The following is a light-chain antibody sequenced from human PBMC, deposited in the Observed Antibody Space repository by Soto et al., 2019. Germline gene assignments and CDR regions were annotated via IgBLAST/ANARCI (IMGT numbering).Light chain of an antibody. Sequence: EIVLTHSPGTLSLSPCESATLSARSSQSVISGYFAWYQQKPGQAPRLLIYAASSRATGIPDRFSGSGSGTDSTLTISRLEPEDFAVYYCQQYGTSPTFGQGTRLEIK. J-gene: IGKJ5*01. CDR1: QSVISGY. V-gene: IGKV3-20*01. CDR3: QQYGTSPT. CDR2: AAS.